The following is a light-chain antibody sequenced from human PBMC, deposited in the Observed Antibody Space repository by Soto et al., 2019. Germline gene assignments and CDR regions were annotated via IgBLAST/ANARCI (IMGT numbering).Light chain of an antibody. J-gene: IGKJ1*01. CDR2: AAS. CDR3: QHHYNFPWT. Sequence: DIQMTQSPSSLSASIGDRVTITCRASQYIRDSLNWFQQKPGKAPKLLMYAASTLQTGVSARFSGGGSGTDFTLTIVNLQPEDLATYFCQHHYNFPWTFGQGTRVEI. CDR1: QYIRDS. V-gene: IGKV1-39*01.